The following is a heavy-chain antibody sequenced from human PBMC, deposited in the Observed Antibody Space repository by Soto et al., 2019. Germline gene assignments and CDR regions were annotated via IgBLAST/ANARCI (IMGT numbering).Heavy chain of an antibody. CDR3: SVCYTNDAFDI. D-gene: IGHD2-8*01. J-gene: IGHJ3*02. V-gene: IGHV1-2*02. Sequence: GASVKVSCKASGCTFTGYYMHWVRQAPGQGLEWMGWINPNSGGTNYAQKFQGRVTMTRDTSISTAYMELSRLRSDDTAVYYCSVCYTNDAFDIWGQGTRSPSPQ. CDR2: INPNSGGT. CDR1: GCTFTGYY.